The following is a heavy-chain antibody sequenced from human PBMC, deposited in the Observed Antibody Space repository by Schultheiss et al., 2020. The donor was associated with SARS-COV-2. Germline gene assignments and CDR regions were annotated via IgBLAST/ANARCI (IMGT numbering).Heavy chain of an antibody. CDR3: ATLNPGYSSGWSTG. V-gene: IGHV1-69*04. J-gene: IGHJ4*02. CDR1: GGTFSSYA. Sequence: SVKVSCKASGGTFSSYAISWVRQAPGQGLEWMGRIIPILGIANYAQKFQGRVTITADKSTSTAYMELSSLRSEDTAVYYCATLNPGYSSGWSTGWGQGTLVTVSS. CDR2: IIPILGIA. D-gene: IGHD6-19*01.